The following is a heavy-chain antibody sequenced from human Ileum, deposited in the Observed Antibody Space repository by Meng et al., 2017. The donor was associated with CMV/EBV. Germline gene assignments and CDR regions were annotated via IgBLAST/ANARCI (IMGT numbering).Heavy chain of an antibody. V-gene: IGHV4-61*01. Sequence: SGGSVSSGSYYWSWIRQPPGKGLEWIGYIYYSGSTNYNPSLKSRVTISVDTSKNQFSLKLSSVTAADTAVYYCARRLLHYYYGMDVWGQGTTVTVSS. CDR1: GGSVSSGSYY. D-gene: IGHD3-22*01. CDR3: ARRLLHYYYGMDV. J-gene: IGHJ6*02. CDR2: IYYSGST.